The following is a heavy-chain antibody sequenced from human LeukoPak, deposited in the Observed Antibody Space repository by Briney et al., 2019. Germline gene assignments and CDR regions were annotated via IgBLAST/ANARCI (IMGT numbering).Heavy chain of an antibody. V-gene: IGHV3-23*01. J-gene: IGHJ6*02. CDR3: AKTSDFWSGYYSFGTMDV. D-gene: IGHD3-3*01. CDR1: GFTFSSYA. Sequence: PGGSLRLSCAASGFTFSSYAMSWVRQAPGKGLEWVSAISGSGGSTYYADSVKGRFTISRDNSKNTLYLQMNSLRAEDTAVYYCAKTSDFWSGYYSFGTMDVWGQGTTVTVSS. CDR2: ISGSGGST.